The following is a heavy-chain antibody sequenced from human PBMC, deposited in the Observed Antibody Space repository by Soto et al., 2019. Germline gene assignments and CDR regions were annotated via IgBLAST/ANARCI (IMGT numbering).Heavy chain of an antibody. J-gene: IGHJ6*03. V-gene: IGHV1-2*04. CDR2: ISANSGGT. D-gene: IGHD1-1*01. CDR3: ARDGTPVSNYYYYMDV. CDR1: DDTFTSYG. Sequence: ASVKVSCKTPDDTFTSYGITWVRQAPGRGLEWMGWISANSGGTNYAQKFQGWVTMTRDTSISTAYMELSRLRSDDTAVYYCARDGTPVSNYYYYMDVWGKGTTVTVSS.